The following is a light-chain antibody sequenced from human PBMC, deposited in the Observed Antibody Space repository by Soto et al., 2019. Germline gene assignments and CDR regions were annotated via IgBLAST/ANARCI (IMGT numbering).Light chain of an antibody. V-gene: IGKV3-15*01. CDR2: GAS. J-gene: IGKJ2*01. CDR1: QSVGSN. Sequence: EIVMTQSPATLSVSPGERASLSCRASQSVGSNLAWYQQTAGQAPSLLIYGASTRATGIPARFSGSGSGTGFTLTISSLQSEDFAVYSCQQYTTWPYTFGQGTKLEIK. CDR3: QQYTTWPYT.